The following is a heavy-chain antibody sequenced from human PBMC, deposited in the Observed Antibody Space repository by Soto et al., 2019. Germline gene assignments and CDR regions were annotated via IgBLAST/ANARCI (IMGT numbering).Heavy chain of an antibody. D-gene: IGHD1-1*01. V-gene: IGHV5-10-1*01. CDR3: ARRLSGPKEEYNAYYYYGMDV. CDR2: IDPNDYYS. Sequence: GESLKISCQASGYRFSNCWITWGRQMPVKVLEWMGTIDPNDYYSNNSPSFQGHVTISADTSINTAYLHWSSLKASDTAIYYCARRLSGPKEEYNAYYYYGMDVWGQGTTVTAP. CDR1: GYRFSNCW. J-gene: IGHJ6*02.